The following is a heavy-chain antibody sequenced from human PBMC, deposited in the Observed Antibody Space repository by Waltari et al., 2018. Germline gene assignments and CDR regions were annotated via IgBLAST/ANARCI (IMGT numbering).Heavy chain of an antibody. CDR2: IWYDGSNK. CDR3: ARDRYNWNYGGLGWFDP. CDR1: GFTFSSYG. D-gene: IGHD1-7*01. V-gene: IGHV3-33*01. J-gene: IGHJ5*02. Sequence: QVQLVESGGGVVQPGRSLRLSCAAAGFTFSSYGMHWVRQAPGRGLEWVAVIWYDGSNKYYADSVKGRFTISRDNSKNTLYLQMNSLRAEDTAVYYCARDRYNWNYGGLGWFDPWGQGTLVTVSS.